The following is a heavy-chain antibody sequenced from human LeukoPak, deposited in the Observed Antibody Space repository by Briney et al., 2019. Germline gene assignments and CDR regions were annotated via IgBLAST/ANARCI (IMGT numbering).Heavy chain of an antibody. CDR3: AREPSITMVRGAFDY. J-gene: IGHJ4*02. V-gene: IGHV1-46*01. CDR1: GYTFTSYY. CDR2: INPSGGST. D-gene: IGHD3-10*01. Sequence: ASVKVSCKASGYTFTSYYMHWVRQAPGQGLEWMGIINPSGGSTSYAQKFQGRVTITRDTSASTAYMELSSLRSEDTAVYYCAREPSITMVRGAFDYWGQGTLVTVSS.